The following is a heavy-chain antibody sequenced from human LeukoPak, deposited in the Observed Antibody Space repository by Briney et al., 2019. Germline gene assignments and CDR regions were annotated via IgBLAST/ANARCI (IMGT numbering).Heavy chain of an antibody. Sequence: ASVKVSCKASGYTFTDYYMHWVRQAPGQGLEWMGWINPNIGDTNYAQKFQGRVTMTRDTSISTAYMELSRLRSDDTAVYYCARFPQYLIAAAGPYWGQGTLVTVSS. V-gene: IGHV1-2*02. CDR2: INPNIGDT. D-gene: IGHD6-13*01. CDR3: ARFPQYLIAAAGPY. CDR1: GYTFTDYY. J-gene: IGHJ4*02.